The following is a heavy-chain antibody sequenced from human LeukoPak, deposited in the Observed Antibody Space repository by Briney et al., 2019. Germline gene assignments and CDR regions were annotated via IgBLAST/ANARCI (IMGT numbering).Heavy chain of an antibody. CDR3: AGLVGRYSSGLYYYYFDY. CDR1: GDSINSLDL. D-gene: IGHD3-22*01. Sequence: SGTLSLTCTVSGDSINSLDLWSWVRQPPGKGLEWIGEMYLSGTTHSNPSVKSRVTMSIDKSKNQFFLNLSSVTAADTAVYYCAGLVGRYSSGLYYYYFDYWGQGTLVTVSS. V-gene: IGHV4-4*02. J-gene: IGHJ4*02. CDR2: MYLSGTT.